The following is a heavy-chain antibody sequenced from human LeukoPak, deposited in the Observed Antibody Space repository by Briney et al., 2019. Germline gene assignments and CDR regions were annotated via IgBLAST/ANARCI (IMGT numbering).Heavy chain of an antibody. CDR1: GFTFSDYY. V-gene: IGHV3-11*04. Sequence: GGSLRLSCAASGFTFSDYYMSWIRQAPGKGLEWLSYIGTSGNIIYYADSVKGRFTISRDNAKKSLYLQLNSLRDEDTGVYFCARGVVLEFDYWGQGTLVTVSS. CDR3: ARGVVLEFDY. CDR2: IGTSGNII. J-gene: IGHJ4*02. D-gene: IGHD2-8*01.